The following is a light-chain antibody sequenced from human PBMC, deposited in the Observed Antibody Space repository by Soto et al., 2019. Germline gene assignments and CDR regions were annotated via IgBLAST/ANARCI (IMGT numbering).Light chain of an antibody. CDR1: GSNIGNNY. V-gene: IGLV1-51*01. CDR3: GTWDNSLSAYV. CDR2: DNN. J-gene: IGLJ1*01. Sequence: QSVLTQPPSVSAAPGQKVTISCSGGGSNIGNNYVSWYQQLPGTAPKLLIYDNNRRPSGIPDRFSGSKSGTSATLGITGLQTGDEAHYYCGTWDNSLSAYVFGTGTKLTVL.